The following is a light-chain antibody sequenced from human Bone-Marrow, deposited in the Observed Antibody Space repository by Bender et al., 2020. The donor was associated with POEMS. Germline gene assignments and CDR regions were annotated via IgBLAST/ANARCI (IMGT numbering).Light chain of an antibody. CDR1: VLADKY. V-gene: IGLV3-27*01. J-gene: IGLJ2*01. CDR3: FCAADNNLGV. CDR2: DDT. Sequence: SYELTQPSSVSVSPRQTARITCSGDVLADKYARWFQQKPGQAPVLVIYDDTERPSGIPARFSGSSSGTTVTLTITGAQVDDEADYYCFCAADNNLGVFGGGTRLTVL.